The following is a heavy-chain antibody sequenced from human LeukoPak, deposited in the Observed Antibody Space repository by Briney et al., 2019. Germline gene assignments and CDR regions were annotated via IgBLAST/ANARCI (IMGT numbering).Heavy chain of an antibody. CDR1: GFTFDDYA. CDR3: AKGLYGSGSQGWFDP. D-gene: IGHD3-10*01. J-gene: IGHJ5*02. CDR2: ISWNSGSI. V-gene: IGHV3-9*01. Sequence: GGSLRLSCAASGFTFDDYAMHWVRQAPGKGLEWVSGISWNSGSIGYADSVKGRFTISRDNAKNSLYLQMNSLRAEDTALYYCAKGLYGSGSQGWFDPWGQGTLVTVSS.